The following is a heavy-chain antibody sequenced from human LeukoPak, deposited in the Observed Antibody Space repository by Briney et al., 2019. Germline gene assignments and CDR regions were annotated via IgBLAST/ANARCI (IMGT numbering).Heavy chain of an antibody. CDR3: ARRGTVTTTFDI. D-gene: IGHD4-17*01. CDR2: IHYSGTT. CDR1: GGSISSSSFH. J-gene: IGHJ3*02. V-gene: IGHV4-39*01. Sequence: SETLSLTCTVSGGSISSSSFHWGWIRQPPGEGLEWIGSIHYSGTTYYSPPLKSRVTISVDTSKDQFSLNLNSVTAADTAVYYCARRGTVTTTFDIWGQGTMVTVSS.